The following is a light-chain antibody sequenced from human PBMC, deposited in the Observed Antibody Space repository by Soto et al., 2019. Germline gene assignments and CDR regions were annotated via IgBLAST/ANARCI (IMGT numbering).Light chain of an antibody. CDR2: DGF. CDR3: HKHYSGPT. Sequence: IHCTQAGSKVPDSSADRAIITGRESQRMTSGWAWYQPEPGTAPKVLIYDGFSLESGVRSRFSGSGSGIEFTLTSLRLEPFDSATYQRHKHYSGPTFGGGTKVDIK. J-gene: IGKJ4*01. V-gene: IGKV1-5*01. CDR1: QRMTSG.